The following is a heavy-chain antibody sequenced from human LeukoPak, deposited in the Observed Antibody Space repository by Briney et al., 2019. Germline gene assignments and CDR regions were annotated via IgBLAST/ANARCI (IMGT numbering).Heavy chain of an antibody. J-gene: IGHJ4*02. CDR3: ARAPDLRGVN. D-gene: IGHD2-8*01. CDR1: GGSISSSSYY. CDR2: IYYSGST. Sequence: SETLSLTCTVSGGSISSSSYYWGWIRQPPGKGLEWIGSIYYSGSTYYNPSLKSRVTISVDTSKNQFSLKLSSVTAADTAVYYCARAPDLRGVNWGQGTLVTVSS. V-gene: IGHV4-39*07.